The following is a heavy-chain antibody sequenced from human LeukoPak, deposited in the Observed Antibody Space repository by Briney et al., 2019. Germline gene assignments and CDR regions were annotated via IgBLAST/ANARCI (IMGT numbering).Heavy chain of an antibody. CDR2: INHSGST. CDR3: ASAHSGWFGGYYYGMDV. Sequence: SETLSLTWAVYGGSFSGYYWSWIRQPPGKGLEWIGEINHSGSTNYNPSLKSRVTISVDTSKNQFSLKLSSVTAGDTAVYYCASAHSGWFGGYYYGMDVWGQGTTVTVSS. D-gene: IGHD6-19*01. V-gene: IGHV4-34*01. CDR1: GGSFSGYY. J-gene: IGHJ6*02.